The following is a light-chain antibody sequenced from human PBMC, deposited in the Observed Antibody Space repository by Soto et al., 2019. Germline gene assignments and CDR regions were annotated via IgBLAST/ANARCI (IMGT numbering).Light chain of an antibody. J-gene: IGLJ7*01. V-gene: IGLV3-21*02. Sequence: SSELTQPPSVSVAPGQTARITCGGTNIGSKSVHWYQQKPGQAPVLVVYDDSDRPSGIPERFSGSNSGNTATLTISRVEAGDEADYYCQVWDSSSDPDAVFGGGTQLTVL. CDR2: DDS. CDR3: QVWDSSSDPDAV. CDR1: NIGSKS.